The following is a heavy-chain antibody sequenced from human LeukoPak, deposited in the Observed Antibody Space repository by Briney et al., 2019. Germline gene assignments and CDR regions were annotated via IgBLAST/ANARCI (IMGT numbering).Heavy chain of an antibody. Sequence: SSETLSLTCTVSGDSVSSNTYYWSWIRQPPGKGLECIGYISYSGSTNYNPSLNSRVTISVDTSKNQFSLKLSSVTAADTAVYFCARAVVVIGAPRFDPWGQGTLVTVSS. CDR3: ARAVVVIGAPRFDP. D-gene: IGHD2-15*01. CDR1: GDSVSSNTYY. V-gene: IGHV4-61*01. J-gene: IGHJ5*02. CDR2: ISYSGST.